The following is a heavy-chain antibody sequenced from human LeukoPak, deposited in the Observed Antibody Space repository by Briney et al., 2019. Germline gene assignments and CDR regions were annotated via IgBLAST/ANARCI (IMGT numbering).Heavy chain of an antibody. J-gene: IGHJ4*02. CDR3: ARRERWLQPYYFDY. D-gene: IGHD5-24*01. Sequence: PSETLSLTCTVSGGSISSYYWSWIRQPPGKGLEWIGYIYYSGSTNYNLSLKSRVTISVDTSKNQFSLKLSSVTAADTAVYYCARRERWLQPYYFDYWGQGTLVTVSS. CDR1: GGSISSYY. V-gene: IGHV4-59*01. CDR2: IYYSGST.